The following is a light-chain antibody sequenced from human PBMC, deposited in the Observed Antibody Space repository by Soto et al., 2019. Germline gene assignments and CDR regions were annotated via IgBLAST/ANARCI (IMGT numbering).Light chain of an antibody. CDR3: MQGTHRPIT. J-gene: IGKJ4*01. V-gene: IGKV2-30*01. CDR1: QSLLYSDGSTF. Sequence: DVVMTQSPLSLPVTLGQPASMSCRSSQSLLYSDGSTFLNWFHQRPGQSPRRLIYKVSQRDSGVPDRFSGSGSGTDFTLKISRVEAEDVGVYYCMQGTHRPITFGGGTKVDNK. CDR2: KVS.